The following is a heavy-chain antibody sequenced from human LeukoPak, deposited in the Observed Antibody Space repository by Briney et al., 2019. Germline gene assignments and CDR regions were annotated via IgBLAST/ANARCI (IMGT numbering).Heavy chain of an antibody. D-gene: IGHD6-6*01. CDR2: IYYSGST. Sequence: PSQTLSLTCTVSGGSISSGGYYWSWIRQHPGKGLGWIGYIYYSGSTYYNPSLKSRVTISVDTSKNQFSLKLSSVTAADTAVYYCARGSYSSYTFDYWGQGTLVTVSS. CDR1: GGSISSGGYY. J-gene: IGHJ4*02. V-gene: IGHV4-31*03. CDR3: ARGSYSSYTFDY.